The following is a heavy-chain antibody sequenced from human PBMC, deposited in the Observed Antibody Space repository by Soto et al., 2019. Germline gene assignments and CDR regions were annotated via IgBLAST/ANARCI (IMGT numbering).Heavy chain of an antibody. CDR3: ARELPFDY. Sequence: QVQLVESGGGVVQPGRSLRLSCAASGFTFSSYAMHWVRQAPGKGLEWVAVISYDGSNKYYADSVKGRFTISRDNSKNTLYLQMNSLRAEDTAVYYCARELPFDYWGQGTLVTVSS. V-gene: IGHV3-30-3*01. CDR1: GFTFSSYA. CDR2: ISYDGSNK. J-gene: IGHJ4*02. D-gene: IGHD2-15*01.